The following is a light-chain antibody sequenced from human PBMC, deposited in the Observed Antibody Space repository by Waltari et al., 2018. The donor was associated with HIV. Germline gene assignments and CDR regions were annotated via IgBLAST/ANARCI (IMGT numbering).Light chain of an antibody. V-gene: IGKV4-1*01. J-gene: IGKJ1*01. CDR2: WAS. CDR1: SVLYSSNNKNY. Sequence: SVLYSSNNKNYLAWYQQKPGQPPKLLIYWASTRESGVPDRFSGSGSQTDFTLTISSLQAEDVAVYYCQQYYSTLRTFGQGTKVEIK. CDR3: QQYYSTLRT.